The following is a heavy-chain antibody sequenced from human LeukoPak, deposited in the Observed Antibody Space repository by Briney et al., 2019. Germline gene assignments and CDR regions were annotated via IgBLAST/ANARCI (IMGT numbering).Heavy chain of an antibody. CDR3: ARRYYYDSSPPYNYFDY. V-gene: IGHV3-7*01. J-gene: IGHJ4*02. Sequence: PGGSLRLSCAASGLTFSSYWMNWVRQAPGKGLEGVASINQDGSEKYYLDSGKGRFTISRDNAKNSLYLQMNSLRDEDTAVYYCARRYYYDSSPPYNYFDYWGQGTLVTVSS. D-gene: IGHD3-22*01. CDR2: INQDGSEK. CDR1: GLTFSSYW.